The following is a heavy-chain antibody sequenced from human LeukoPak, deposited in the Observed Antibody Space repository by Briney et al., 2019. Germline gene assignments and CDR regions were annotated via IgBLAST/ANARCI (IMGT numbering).Heavy chain of an antibody. CDR1: GGSFGTYY. D-gene: IGHD3-3*01. CDR3: ARHSIFGVVAYYYMGV. Sequence: PSETLSLTCAVYGGSFGTYYWSWIRQPPGKGLEWIGELNHSGSTNYNPSLKSRVTISLDTSKNHFSLNLTSVTAADTAVYYCARHSIFGVVAYYYMGVWGKGTTVAVSS. J-gene: IGHJ6*03. V-gene: IGHV4-34*01. CDR2: LNHSGST.